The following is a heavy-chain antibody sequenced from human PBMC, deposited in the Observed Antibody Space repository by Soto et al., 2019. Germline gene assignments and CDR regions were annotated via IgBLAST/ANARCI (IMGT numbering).Heavy chain of an antibody. Sequence: QVQLVQSGAEVKKPGSSVKVSCKASGGTFSSYAISWVRQAPGQGLEWMGGIIPIFGTANYAQKFQGRVTITADEFTSTAYMELSSRRSEDTAVYYCARDGGPNYYDSSGYYLGGAFDIWGQGTMVTVSS. CDR1: GGTFSSYA. CDR2: IIPIFGTA. CDR3: ARDGGPNYYDSSGYYLGGAFDI. J-gene: IGHJ3*02. V-gene: IGHV1-69*01. D-gene: IGHD3-22*01.